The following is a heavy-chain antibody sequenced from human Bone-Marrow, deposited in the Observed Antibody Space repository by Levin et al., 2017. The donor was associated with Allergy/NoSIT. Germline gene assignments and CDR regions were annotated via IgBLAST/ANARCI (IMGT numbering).Heavy chain of an antibody. D-gene: IGHD3-10*01. CDR3: ARRGAAKDAFDI. V-gene: IGHV3-74*01. J-gene: IGHJ3*02. Sequence: GESLKISCAASGFTFSSYWMHWVRQAPGKGLVWVSRIKSDGSITSYADSVKGRFTVSRDNAKNTLYLQMNSLRAEDTAVYYCARRGAAKDAFDIWGQGTMVTVSS. CDR1: GFTFSSYW. CDR2: IKSDGSIT.